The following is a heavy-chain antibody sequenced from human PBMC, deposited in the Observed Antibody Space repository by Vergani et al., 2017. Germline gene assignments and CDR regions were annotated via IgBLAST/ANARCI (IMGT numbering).Heavy chain of an antibody. J-gene: IGHJ3*02. CDR3: AREMVTPVSPYAFDI. V-gene: IGHV3-33*01. Sequence: QVQLVESGGGVVQPGRSLRLSCAASGFTFNQYGMHWVRQAPGKGLEWVAVTWYDGNNKQYADSVKGRFTISRDNSKSTMYLQMNSLRDEDTGVYYCAREMVTPVSPYAFDIWGQGTMVTVSS. CDR2: TWYDGNNK. D-gene: IGHD5-18*01. CDR1: GFTFNQYG.